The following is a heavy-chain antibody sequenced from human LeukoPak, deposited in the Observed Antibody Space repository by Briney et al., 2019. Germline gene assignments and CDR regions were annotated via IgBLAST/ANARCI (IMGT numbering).Heavy chain of an antibody. CDR1: GGSFSGYY. Sequence: PSETLSLTCAVYGGSFSGYYWSWIRQPPGKGLEWIGEINHSRSTNYNPSLKSRVTISVDTSKNQFSLKLSSVTAADTAVYYCARRGRDTAMAKAYGYWGQGTLVTVSS. D-gene: IGHD5-18*01. CDR3: ARRGRDTAMAKAYGY. V-gene: IGHV4-34*01. J-gene: IGHJ4*02. CDR2: INHSRST.